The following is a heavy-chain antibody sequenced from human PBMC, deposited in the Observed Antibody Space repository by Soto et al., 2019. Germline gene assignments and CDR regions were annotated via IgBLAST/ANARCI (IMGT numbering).Heavy chain of an antibody. CDR3: ARKTHFDTGIDY. J-gene: IGHJ4*02. D-gene: IGHD2-8*02. CDR1: GGSISSGDYY. CDR2: IYYSGST. V-gene: IGHV4-30-4*01. Sequence: TLSLTCTVSGGSISSGDYYWSWIRQPPGKGLEWIGYIYYSGSTYYNPSLKSRVTISVDTSKNQFSLKLSSVTAAYTAVYYCARKTHFDTGIDYWGQGTLVTVSS.